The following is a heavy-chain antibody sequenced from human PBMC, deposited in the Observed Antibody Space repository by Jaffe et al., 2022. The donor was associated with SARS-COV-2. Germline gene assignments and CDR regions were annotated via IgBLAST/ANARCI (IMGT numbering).Heavy chain of an antibody. CDR2: ISYDGSNK. CDR3: ARGIYGGNSYYYYGMDV. V-gene: IGHV3-30-3*01. D-gene: IGHD4-17*01. Sequence: QVQLVESGGGVVQPGRSLRLSCAASGFTFSSYAMHWVRQAPGKGLEWVAVISYDGSNKYYADSVKGRFTISRDNSKNTLYLQMNSLRAEDTAVYYCARGIYGGNSYYYYGMDVWGQGTTVTVSS. J-gene: IGHJ6*02. CDR1: GFTFSSYA.